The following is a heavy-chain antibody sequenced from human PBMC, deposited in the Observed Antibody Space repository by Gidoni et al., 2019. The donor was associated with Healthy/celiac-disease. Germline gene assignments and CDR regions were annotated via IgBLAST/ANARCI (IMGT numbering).Heavy chain of an antibody. D-gene: IGHD3-22*01. CDR1: GYSISSGYY. CDR2: IYHSGST. CDR3: AREDIYDGAFDI. V-gene: IGHV4-38-2*02. Sequence: QVQLQESGPGLVKPSETLSLTCTVSGYSISSGYYWGWIRQPPGKGLEWIGSIYHSGSTYYNPSLKSRVTISVDTSKSQFSLKLGSVTAADTAVYYCAREDIYDGAFDIWGQGTMVTVSS. J-gene: IGHJ3*02.